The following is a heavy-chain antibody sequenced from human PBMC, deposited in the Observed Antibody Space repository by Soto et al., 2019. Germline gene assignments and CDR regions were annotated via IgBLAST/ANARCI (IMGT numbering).Heavy chain of an antibody. D-gene: IGHD3-3*01. CDR1: GYTFTSYA. CDR2: INAGNGNT. J-gene: IGHJ6*03. CDR3: AREGYDFWSGYLPDMHYYYYYYMDV. Sequence: ASVKVSCKASGYTFTSYAMHWVRQAPGQRLEWMGWINAGNGNTKYSQKFQGRVTITRDTSASTAYMELSSLRSEDTAVYYCAREGYDFWSGYLPDMHYYYYYYMDVWGKGTTVTVSS. V-gene: IGHV1-3*01.